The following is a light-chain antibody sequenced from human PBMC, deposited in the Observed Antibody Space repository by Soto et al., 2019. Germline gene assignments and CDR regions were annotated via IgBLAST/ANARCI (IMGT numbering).Light chain of an antibody. CDR3: QQYYSYPLT. CDR1: QSVSSN. J-gene: IGKJ4*01. CDR2: GAS. Sequence: EIVMTQSPGTLSVSPGEGATLSCGASQSVSSNLAWYQQKPGQAPRLLIYGASTRATGIPARFSGSGSGTEFTLTISSLQSEDFATYYCQQYYSYPLTFGGGTKVEIK. V-gene: IGKV3D-15*01.